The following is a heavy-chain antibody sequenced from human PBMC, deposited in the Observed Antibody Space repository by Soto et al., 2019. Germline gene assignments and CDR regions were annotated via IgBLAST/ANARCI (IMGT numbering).Heavy chain of an antibody. Sequence: PGGSLRLFCAASGFTFSTYWMNWVPQAPGKGLEWVANIKHDASEKYYMDSVKGRFTISRDNAENSLYLQMNSLRAEDTAVYYCARAFSSPNWFDPWGQGTLVTVSS. J-gene: IGHJ5*02. CDR1: GFTFSTYW. V-gene: IGHV3-7*03. D-gene: IGHD6-13*01. CDR3: ARAFSSPNWFDP. CDR2: IKHDASEK.